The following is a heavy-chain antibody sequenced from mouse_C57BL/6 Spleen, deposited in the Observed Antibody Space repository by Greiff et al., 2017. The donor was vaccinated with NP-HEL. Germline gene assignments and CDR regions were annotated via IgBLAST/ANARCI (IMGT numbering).Heavy chain of an antibody. CDR3: ARRGLLLRGYAMDY. D-gene: IGHD1-1*01. CDR1: GYTFTSYW. CDR2: IDPSDSYT. Sequence: QVQLQQPGAELVRPGTSVKLSCKASGYTFTSYWMHWVKQRPGQGLEWIGVIDPSDSYTNYNQKFKGKATLTVDTSSSTAYMQLSSLTSEDSAVYYCARRGLLLRGYAMDYWGQGTSVTVSS. V-gene: IGHV1-59*01. J-gene: IGHJ4*01.